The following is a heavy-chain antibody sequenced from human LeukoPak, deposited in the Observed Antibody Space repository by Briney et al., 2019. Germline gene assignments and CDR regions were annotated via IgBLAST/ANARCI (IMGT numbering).Heavy chain of an antibody. CDR2: ISSSSSYI. CDR3: ARDSVQGLAMDV. J-gene: IGHJ6*02. CDR1: GFTFSSYS. Sequence: GGSLRLSCAASGFTFSSYSMNWVRQAPGKGLEWVSSISSSSSYIYYADSVKGRFTISRDNAKNSLYLQMNSLRAEDTAVYYCARDSVQGLAMDVWGQGTTVTVSS. V-gene: IGHV3-21*01. D-gene: IGHD3-10*01.